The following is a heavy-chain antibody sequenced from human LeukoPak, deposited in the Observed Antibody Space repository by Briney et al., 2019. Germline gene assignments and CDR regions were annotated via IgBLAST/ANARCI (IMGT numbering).Heavy chain of an antibody. CDR2: ISGSGGTT. J-gene: IGHJ3*02. CDR1: GFTFSNYA. Sequence: QPGGSLRLSCTASGFTFSNYAMSWVRQAPGKGLEWVSVISGSGGTTYYADSVKGRFTISRDNSKNTLYLQMNSLRAEDTAVYYCAGYLYYYDSSGHLRRDAFDIWGQGTMVIVSS. CDR3: AGYLYYYDSSGHLRRDAFDI. V-gene: IGHV3-23*01. D-gene: IGHD3-22*01.